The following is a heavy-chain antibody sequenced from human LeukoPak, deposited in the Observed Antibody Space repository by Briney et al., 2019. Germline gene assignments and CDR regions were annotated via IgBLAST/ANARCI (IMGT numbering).Heavy chain of an antibody. CDR1: GATFSSYS. D-gene: IGHD1-7*01. CDR3: AKSGHVELKEYFDY. J-gene: IGHJ4*02. Sequence: SVKVSCKASGATFSSYSINWGRQAPGQGLEWMGGIIPIFGTANYAQKFQGRVTITADESTRTAYMDLSSLRSEDTAVYYCAKSGHVELKEYFDYWGQGTLVTVSS. CDR2: IIPIFGTA. V-gene: IGHV1-69*01.